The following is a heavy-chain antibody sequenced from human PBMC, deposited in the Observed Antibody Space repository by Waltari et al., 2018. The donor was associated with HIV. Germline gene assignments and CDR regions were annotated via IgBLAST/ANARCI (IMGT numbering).Heavy chain of an antibody. D-gene: IGHD5-12*01. CDR3: ARLRGVPGWFDP. V-gene: IGHV4-34*01. J-gene: IGHJ5*02. CDR2: INHSGST. Sequence: QVQLQQWGAGLLKPSETLSLTCAVYGGSFSGYYWSWIRQPPGKGLEWIGEINHSGSTHYNPALKSRVTISVDTAKNQFSLKLSSVTSADTAVYYCARLRGVPGWFDPWGQGTLVTVSS. CDR1: GGSFSGYY.